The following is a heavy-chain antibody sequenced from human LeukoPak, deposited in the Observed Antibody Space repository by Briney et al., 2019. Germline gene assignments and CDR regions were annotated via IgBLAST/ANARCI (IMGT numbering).Heavy chain of an antibody. J-gene: IGHJ4*02. V-gene: IGHV3-23*01. CDR1: GFTFATYV. Sequence: PGGSLRLSCAASGFTFATYVMTWVRQAPGKGLEWVSAISGSGGSTYYADSVKGRFTISRDNSKNTLYLQMNSLRAEDTAVYYCAKEMSHGGNFDYWGQGTLVTVSS. D-gene: IGHD2-15*01. CDR3: AKEMSHGGNFDY. CDR2: ISGSGGST.